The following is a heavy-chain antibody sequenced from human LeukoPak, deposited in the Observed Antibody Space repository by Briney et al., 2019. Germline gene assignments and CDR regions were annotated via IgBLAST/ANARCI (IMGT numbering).Heavy chain of an antibody. CDR2: ISSSGRTI. J-gene: IGHJ4*02. CDR1: GISLSDHY. V-gene: IGHV3-11*01. CDR3: ARTKSEPTYGQHHGLDN. Sequence: GGSLRLSCAASGISLSDHYMNWIRQAPGKGLEWLSYISSSGRTIAYADSVKGRFTISRDNAKNSLWLQMNSLRADDTAVYYCARTKSEPTYGQHHGLDNWGQGTLATVSS. D-gene: IGHD2-8*01.